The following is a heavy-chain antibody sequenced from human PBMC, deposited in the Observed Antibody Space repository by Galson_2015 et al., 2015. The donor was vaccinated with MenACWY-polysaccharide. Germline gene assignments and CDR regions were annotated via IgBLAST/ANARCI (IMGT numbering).Heavy chain of an antibody. D-gene: IGHD1-26*01. CDR2: IIPIFGTA. Sequence: SVKVSCKASGGTFSSYAISWVRQAPGQGLEWMGGIIPIFGTANYAQKFQGRVTITADESKSTAYMELSSLRSEDTAVYYCARDSPGQKAIPGMIAFEIWGQGTIVTVSS. J-gene: IGHJ3*02. CDR3: ARDSPGQKAIPGMIAFEI. V-gene: IGHV1-69*13. CDR1: GGTFSSYA.